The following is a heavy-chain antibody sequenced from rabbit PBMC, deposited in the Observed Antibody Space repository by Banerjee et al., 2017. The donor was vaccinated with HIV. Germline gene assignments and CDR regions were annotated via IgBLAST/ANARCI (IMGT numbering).Heavy chain of an antibody. CDR1: GFSFSSSQY. Sequence: QEQLEESGGDLVKPGASLTLTCTASGFSFSSSQYMCWVRQAPGKGLEWIACIYVGSSGSTYYASWAKGRFTISKTSSTTVTLQMTSLTAADTATYFCARDLAGVIGWNFNLWGPGTLVTVS. D-gene: IGHD4-1*01. CDR3: ARDLAGVIGWNFNL. V-gene: IGHV1S45*01. CDR2: IYVGSSGST. J-gene: IGHJ4*01.